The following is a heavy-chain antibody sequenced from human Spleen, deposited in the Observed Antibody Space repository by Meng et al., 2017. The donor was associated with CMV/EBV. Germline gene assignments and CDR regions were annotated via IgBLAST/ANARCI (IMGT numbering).Heavy chain of an antibody. D-gene: IGHD6-13*01. CDR2: ISAYNGNT. V-gene: IGHV1-18*01. Sequence: QVQLVQSGAEVKKPGASVTVACNASGYTFTSYGMSWLRQAPGQGLEWMGWISAYNGNTIYAQKVQGRVTMTTDASTNTAYLELRSLRSDDTAVYYCARDQQLIPAEYCQHWGPGTLVTVSS. CDR1: GYTFTSYG. J-gene: IGHJ1*01. CDR3: ARDQQLIPAEYCQH.